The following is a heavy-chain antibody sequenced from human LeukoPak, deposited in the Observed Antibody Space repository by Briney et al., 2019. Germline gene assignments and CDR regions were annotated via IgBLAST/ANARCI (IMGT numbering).Heavy chain of an antibody. V-gene: IGHV1-8*03. J-gene: IGHJ4*02. CDR1: GYTFTSYG. CDR3: ARENGRQIISPYFDH. Sequence: GASVKVSCKASGYTFTSYGINWVRQATGQGLEWMAWMNPNSGYTGYAQKFQGRVTLTRDTSITTAFMELNSLRAEDTAVYYCARENGRQIISPYFDHWGQGTLVTVSS. CDR2: MNPNSGYT. D-gene: IGHD3-10*01.